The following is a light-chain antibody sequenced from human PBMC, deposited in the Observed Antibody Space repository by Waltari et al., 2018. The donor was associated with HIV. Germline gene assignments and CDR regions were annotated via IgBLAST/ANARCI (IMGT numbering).Light chain of an antibody. Sequence: QSVLTQPPSVSATPGQNVTMSCSGTRTDTESKYVYWYKVVPGTAPKLLIYRNHQRPSGVPDRFSASKSGASASLAVSGLRSDDEADYYCSTWDGSLGAYVFGGGTKLTVL. V-gene: IGLV1-47*01. CDR3: STWDGSLGAYV. J-gene: IGLJ3*02. CDR1: RTDTESKY. CDR2: RNH.